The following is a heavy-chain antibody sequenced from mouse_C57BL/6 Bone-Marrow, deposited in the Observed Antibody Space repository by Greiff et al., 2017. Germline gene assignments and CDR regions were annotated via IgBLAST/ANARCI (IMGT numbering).Heavy chain of an antibody. V-gene: IGHV1-82*01. CDR2: IYPGDGDT. Sequence: QVQLQQSGPELVKPGASVKISCKASGYAFSSSWMNWVKQRPGKGLEWIGRIYPGDGDTNYNGKFKGKATLTADKSSSTAYMQLSSLTSEDSAVYFCARVTTVVATRGDYWGQGTTLTVSS. CDR3: ARVTTVVATRGDY. J-gene: IGHJ2*01. CDR1: GYAFSSSW. D-gene: IGHD1-1*01.